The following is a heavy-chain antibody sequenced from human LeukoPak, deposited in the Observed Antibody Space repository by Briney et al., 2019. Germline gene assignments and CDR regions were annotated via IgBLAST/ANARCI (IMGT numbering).Heavy chain of an antibody. CDR1: GFTFSSYS. D-gene: IGHD3-22*01. J-gene: IGHJ1*01. CDR3: ARDRLLYYYDSGPTGHFQH. V-gene: IGHV3-21*01. CDR2: ISSSSSYI. Sequence: GGSLRLSCVASGFTFSSYSMNWVRQAPGKGLEWVSSISSSSSYIYYADSVKGRFTISRDNAKNSLYLQMSSLRADDTAVYYCARDRLLYYYDSGPTGHFQHWGQGTLVTV.